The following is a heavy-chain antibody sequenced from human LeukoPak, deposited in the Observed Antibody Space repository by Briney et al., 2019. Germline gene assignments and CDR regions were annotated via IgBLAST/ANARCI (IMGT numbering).Heavy chain of an antibody. CDR1: GYTFTSYG. CDR3: ARAQVRGVINFDY. V-gene: IGHV1-18*01. J-gene: IGHJ4*02. Sequence: GASVKVSCKASGYTFTSYGINWVRQAPGQGLEWMGWIRVYNGNTNYAQKLQGRVTMTTDTSTSTAYMELRSLRSDDTAVYYCARAQVRGVINFDYWGQGTLVTVSS. CDR2: IRVYNGNT. D-gene: IGHD3-10*01.